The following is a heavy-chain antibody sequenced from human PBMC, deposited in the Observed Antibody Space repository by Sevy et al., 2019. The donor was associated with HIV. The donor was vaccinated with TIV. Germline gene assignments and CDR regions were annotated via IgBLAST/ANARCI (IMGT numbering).Heavy chain of an antibody. V-gene: IGHV3-21*01. CDR1: GFTFSTYT. CDR3: ARPYGSGSWEAFDI. Sequence: WGSLRLSCAASGFTFSTYTMNWVRQAPGKGLEWLSSITFSSNYIYYADSVKGRFTISRDNAKKSLFLQMNSLRAEDTAVYYCARPYGSGSWEAFDIWGQGTMVTVSS. J-gene: IGHJ3*02. CDR2: ITFSSNYI. D-gene: IGHD3-10*01.